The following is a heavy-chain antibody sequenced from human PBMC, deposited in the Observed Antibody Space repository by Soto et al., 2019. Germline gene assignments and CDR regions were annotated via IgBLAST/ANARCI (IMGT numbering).Heavy chain of an antibody. V-gene: IGHV1-3*01. CDR1: GYTFTSYA. J-gene: IGHJ4*02. Sequence: GASVKVSCKASGYTFTSYAMHWVRQSPGQRLEWMGWINAGNGNTKYSQKFQGRVTITRDTSASTAYMELSSLRSEDTAVYYCARVPPRGYSSSSDDYWGQGTLVTVSS. D-gene: IGHD6-6*01. CDR2: INAGNGNT. CDR3: ARVPPRGYSSSSDDY.